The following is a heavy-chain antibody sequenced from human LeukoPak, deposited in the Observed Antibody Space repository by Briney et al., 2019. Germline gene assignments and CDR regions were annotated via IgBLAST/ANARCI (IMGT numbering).Heavy chain of an antibody. Sequence: GGSLRLSCAASGCTFSTYAMTWVRQAPGKGLEWVSSINGSGGTTYSAASVTRRFTISRDNSKSTLFLQMNSLRADDTAVYHCVKDRETYYDPGGYYCIWLDPWGLGTLVTVSS. J-gene: IGHJ5*02. V-gene: IGHV3-23*01. CDR2: INGSGGTT. D-gene: IGHD3-22*01. CDR3: VKDRETYYDPGGYYCIWLDP. CDR1: GCTFSTYA.